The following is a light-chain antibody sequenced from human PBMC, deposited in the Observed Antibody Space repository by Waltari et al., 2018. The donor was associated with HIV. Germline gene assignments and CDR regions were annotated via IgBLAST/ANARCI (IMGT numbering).Light chain of an antibody. Sequence: QSVLTQPPSMSAAPGQRVTISCSGSASNFGSDFVSWYQHAPGTAPRLLIYDNTKRPSGISDRFSGSKSGTSATLAITGLQTGDEAVYYCGTWDNRLSVGVFGGGTRLTVL. CDR3: GTWDNRLSVGV. V-gene: IGLV1-51*01. CDR1: ASNFGSDF. J-gene: IGLJ3*02. CDR2: DNT.